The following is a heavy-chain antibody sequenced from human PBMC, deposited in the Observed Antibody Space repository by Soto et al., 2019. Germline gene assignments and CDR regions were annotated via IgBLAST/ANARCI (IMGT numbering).Heavy chain of an antibody. V-gene: IGHV3-48*03. CDR2: ISSSGTI. J-gene: IGHJ3*02. Sequence: EVQLVESGGGLIQPGGSLRLSCAASGFTFSSYEMNWVRQAPGKGLEWISHISSSGTIYYADSVSGRFTISRDNAKNSLYLQMDSLRAEDSTVYDCARGGYCVSPTCYGFNAFDIWGQGTVVTVSS. CDR3: ARGGYCVSPTCYGFNAFDI. D-gene: IGHD2-2*01. CDR1: GFTFSSYE.